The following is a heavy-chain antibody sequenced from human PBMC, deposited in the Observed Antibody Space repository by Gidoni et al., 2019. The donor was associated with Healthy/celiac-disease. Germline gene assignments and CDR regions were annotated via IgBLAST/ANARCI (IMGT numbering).Heavy chain of an antibody. Sequence: QVTLKESGPVLVKPTETLTLTCTVSGFSLSNARMGVSWIRQPPGKALEWLAHIFSNDEKSYSTSLKSRLTISKDTSKSQVVLTMTNMDPVDTATYYCAHASVYCSGGSCYSFDYWGQGTLVTVSS. CDR3: AHASVYCSGGSCYSFDY. V-gene: IGHV2-26*01. CDR2: IFSNDEK. D-gene: IGHD2-15*01. CDR1: GFSLSNARMG. J-gene: IGHJ4*02.